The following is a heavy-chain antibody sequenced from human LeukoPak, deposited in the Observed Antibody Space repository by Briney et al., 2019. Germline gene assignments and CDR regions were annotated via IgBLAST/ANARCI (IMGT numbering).Heavy chain of an antibody. J-gene: IGHJ4*02. CDR1: GFTFSSYS. D-gene: IGHD5-12*01. CDR3: AREGLVAPFFDY. CDR2: ISSSSSYI. Sequence: PGGSLRLSCAASGFTFSSYSMNWVRQAPGKGLEWVSSISSSSSYIYYADSVKGRFTISRDNAKNSLYLQMNSLRAEDTAVYYCAREGLVAPFFDYWGQGTLVTVSS. V-gene: IGHV3-21*01.